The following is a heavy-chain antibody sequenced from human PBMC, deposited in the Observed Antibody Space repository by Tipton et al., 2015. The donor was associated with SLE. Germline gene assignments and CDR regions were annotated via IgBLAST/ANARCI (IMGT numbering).Heavy chain of an antibody. D-gene: IGHD3-3*01. CDR2: IYYRGST. CDR3: ARDAPIFGAPPGWYMDV. CDR1: GGSISSYY. J-gene: IGHJ6*03. Sequence: TLSLTCTVSGGSISSYYWSWIRQPPGKGLERIGNIYYRGSTNYNPTLKSRVTISADTSKNQFSLKLSSVTAAVPTVYYCARDAPIFGAPPGWYMDVWDKWTTVTISS. V-gene: IGHV4-59*01.